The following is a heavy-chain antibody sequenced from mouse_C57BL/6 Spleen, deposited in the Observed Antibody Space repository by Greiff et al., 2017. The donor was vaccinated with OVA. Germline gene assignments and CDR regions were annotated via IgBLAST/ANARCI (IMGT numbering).Heavy chain of an antibody. J-gene: IGHJ2*01. D-gene: IGHD2-2*01. CDR3: ARSGSVTGYYFDY. CDR2: IYPRSGNT. Sequence: LQESGAELARPGASVKLSCKASGYTFTSYGISWVKQRTGQGLEWIGEIYPRSGNTYYNEKFKGKATLTADRSSSTAYMELRSLTSEDSAVYFCARSGSVTGYYFDYWGQGTTLTVSS. CDR1: GYTFTSYG. V-gene: IGHV1-81*01.